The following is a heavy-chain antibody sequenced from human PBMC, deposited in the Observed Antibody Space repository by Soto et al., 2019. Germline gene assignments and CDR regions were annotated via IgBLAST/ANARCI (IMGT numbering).Heavy chain of an antibody. Sequence: QVQLQESGPGLVKPSETLSLTCTVSGGSVSSGSYYWSWIRQPPGKGLEWIGYIYYSGSTNYNPSLKSRVTISVDTSKNQFSLKLSSVTAADTAVYYCAIVDRYYDSSGLRGSFFDYWGQGNLVTVSS. J-gene: IGHJ4*02. V-gene: IGHV4-61*01. CDR1: GGSVSSGSYY. CDR2: IYYSGST. D-gene: IGHD3-22*01. CDR3: AIVDRYYDSSGLRGSFFDY.